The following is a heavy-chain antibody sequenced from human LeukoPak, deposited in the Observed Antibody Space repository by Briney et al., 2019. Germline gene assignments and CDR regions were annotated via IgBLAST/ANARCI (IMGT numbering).Heavy chain of an antibody. D-gene: IGHD1-26*01. CDR2: IYPGDSDT. J-gene: IGHJ6*03. Sequence: GGALQISYKGSGCSFTSYWIGWVRRMPGKGGEGMGIIYPGDSDTRYSPSFQGQVTISADKSISTAYLQWSSLKASDTAMYYCASNSGSYSTYYYYYYMDVWGKGTTVTVSS. CDR3: ASNSGSYSTYYYYYYMDV. CDR1: GCSFTSYW. V-gene: IGHV5-51*01.